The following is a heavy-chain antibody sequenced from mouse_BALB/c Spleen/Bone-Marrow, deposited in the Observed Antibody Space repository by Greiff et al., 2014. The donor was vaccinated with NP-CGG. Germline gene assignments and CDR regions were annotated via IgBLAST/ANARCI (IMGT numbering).Heavy chain of an antibody. V-gene: IGHV1S56*01. CDR3: ARDTMDC. J-gene: IGHJ4*01. CDR2: TYPGNVNT. Sequence: LVESGPELVKPGASVRISCKASGYTFTSYYIHWVKQRPGQGLEWIGWTYPGNVNTKYNEKFKGKATLTADKSSSTAYMQLSSLTSEDSAVYFCARDTMDCWGQGTSVTVSS. CDR1: GYTFTSYY.